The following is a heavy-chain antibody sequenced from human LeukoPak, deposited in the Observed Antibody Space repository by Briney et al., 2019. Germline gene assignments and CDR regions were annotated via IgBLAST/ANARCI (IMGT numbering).Heavy chain of an antibody. J-gene: IGHJ6*03. Sequence: SETLSLTCTVSGGSISSGSYCWSWIRQPAGKGLEWIGRIYTSGSTNYNPSLKSRVTISVDTSKNQFSLKLSSVTAADTAVYYCARRTMVRGGYYYYMDVWGKGTTVTISS. D-gene: IGHD3-10*01. CDR2: IYTSGST. CDR1: GGSISSGSYC. CDR3: ARRTMVRGGYYYYMDV. V-gene: IGHV4-61*02.